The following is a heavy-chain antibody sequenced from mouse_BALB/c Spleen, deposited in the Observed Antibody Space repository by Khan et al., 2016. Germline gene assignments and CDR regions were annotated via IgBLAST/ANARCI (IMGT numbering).Heavy chain of an antibody. CDR3: ARDYYGSSYFDY. J-gene: IGHJ2*01. D-gene: IGHD1-1*01. CDR1: GYSITSDYA. V-gene: IGHV3-2*02. CDR2: ISYSGST. Sequence: EVQLLESGPGLVKPSQSLSLTCTVTGYSITSDYAWNWIRQFPGNKLEWMGYISYSGSTSYTPSLKSRISITRDTSKNQFFLQLNSLTTEDSAAYYCARDYYGSSYFDYRCQGTTLTVAS.